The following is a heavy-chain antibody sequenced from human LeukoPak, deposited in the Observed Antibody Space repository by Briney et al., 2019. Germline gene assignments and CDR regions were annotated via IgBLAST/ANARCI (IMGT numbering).Heavy chain of an antibody. CDR2: IYYNGST. V-gene: IGHV4-39*07. J-gene: IGHJ3*02. CDR3: ARVGGVPLGAFDI. CDR1: GGSISSSSYY. D-gene: IGHD3-16*01. Sequence: PSETLSLTCTVSGGSISSSSYYWGWIRQPPGKGLEWIGSIYYNGSTYYNPSLKSRVTLSVDTSKNEFSLKLTSVTAADTAVYYCARVGGVPLGAFDIWGQGTMVTASS.